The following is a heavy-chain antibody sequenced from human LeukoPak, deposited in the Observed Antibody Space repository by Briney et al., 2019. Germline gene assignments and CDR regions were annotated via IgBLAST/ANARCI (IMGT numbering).Heavy chain of an antibody. Sequence: GGSLRLSCAGSDFPFKNFILNWVRQAPGKGLEWVAVISYDGSNKYYADSVKGRFTITRDNSKNTLYLQMNSLRAEDTAVYYCARDPYYDSSGYYPDYWGQGTLVTVSS. V-gene: IGHV3-30-3*01. CDR1: DFPFKNFI. D-gene: IGHD3-22*01. J-gene: IGHJ4*02. CDR2: ISYDGSNK. CDR3: ARDPYYDSSGYYPDY.